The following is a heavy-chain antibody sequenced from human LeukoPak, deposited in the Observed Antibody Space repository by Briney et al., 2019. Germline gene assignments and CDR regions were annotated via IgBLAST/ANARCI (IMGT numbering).Heavy chain of an antibody. CDR1: GGTFSSYA. D-gene: IGHD6-13*01. CDR3: ARDLVSSSWLDY. Sequence: ASVKVSCEAYGGTFSSYAISWVRQAPGQGLEWMGGIIHIYSTATYEQKFQGRVTITADESTSTADMELSSMRSEDTAVYYCARDLVSSSWLDYWGQGTLVTVSS. CDR2: IIHIYSTA. J-gene: IGHJ4*02. V-gene: IGHV1-69*13.